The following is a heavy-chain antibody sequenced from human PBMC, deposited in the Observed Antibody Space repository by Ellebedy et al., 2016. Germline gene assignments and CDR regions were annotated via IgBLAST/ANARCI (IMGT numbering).Heavy chain of an antibody. CDR3: ARDRPRHGQWFGESIGQHYLDY. D-gene: IGHD3-10*01. Sequence: GESLKISCEASGFTFSDYYMSWIRQAPGKGLEWVSHISSSGSTIYDADFVKGRFTISRDNSKNPVYLQMNSLRAEDTAVYYCARDRPRHGQWFGESIGQHYLDYWGQGTLVTVSS. V-gene: IGHV3-11*04. CDR2: ISSSGSTI. J-gene: IGHJ4*02. CDR1: GFTFSDYY.